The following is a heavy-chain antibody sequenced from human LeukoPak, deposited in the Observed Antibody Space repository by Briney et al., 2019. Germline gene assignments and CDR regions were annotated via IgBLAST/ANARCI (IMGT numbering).Heavy chain of an antibody. Sequence: SETLSLTCTVSGGSISSYYWSWIRQPPGKGLEWIGYIYYSGSTNYNPSLKSRVTISVDASKNQFSLKLSSVTAADTAVYYCARERRGSSWVLDYWGQGTLVTVSS. CDR3: ARERRGSSWVLDY. CDR1: GGSISSYY. CDR2: IYYSGST. J-gene: IGHJ4*02. D-gene: IGHD6-13*01. V-gene: IGHV4-59*01.